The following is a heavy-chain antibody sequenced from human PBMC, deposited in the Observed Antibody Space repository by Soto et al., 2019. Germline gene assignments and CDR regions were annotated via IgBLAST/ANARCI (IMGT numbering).Heavy chain of an antibody. D-gene: IGHD5-12*01. Sequence: TSETLSLTCTVSGGSISRYYWSWIRQTPGKGLEWIGYIYDTGSTNNNPSLKSRVTISLDTSKNQFYLRLSSVTAADTAVYYCATSREWLRFDAFDIWGHGTMVTVSS. CDR3: ATSREWLRFDAFDI. V-gene: IGHV4-59*01. CDR1: GGSISRYY. CDR2: IYDTGST. J-gene: IGHJ3*02.